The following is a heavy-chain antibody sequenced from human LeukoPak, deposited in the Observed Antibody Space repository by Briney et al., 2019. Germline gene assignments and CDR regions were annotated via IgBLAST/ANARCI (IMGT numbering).Heavy chain of an antibody. D-gene: IGHD3-10*01. CDR2: IYYRGIT. CDR1: GGSISSSSYY. Sequence: SETLSLTCTVSGGSISSSSYYWGWIHQPPGKGLEWIGNIYYRGITYYNPSLKSRVTISVDTSKNQFSLKLSSVTAADTAVYYCAKQPHAFDNWFDPWGQGTLVTVSS. V-gene: IGHV4-39*01. J-gene: IGHJ5*02. CDR3: AKQPHAFDNWFDP.